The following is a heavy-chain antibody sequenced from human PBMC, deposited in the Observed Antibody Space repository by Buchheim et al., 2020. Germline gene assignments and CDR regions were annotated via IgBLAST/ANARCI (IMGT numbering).Heavy chain of an antibody. V-gene: IGHV3-7*01. J-gene: IGHJ4*02. Sequence: EVHLVESGGGLVQPGGSLRLSCAVSGFSFSTYWMSWVRQAPGKGLEWVANINQDGTGKNYMDSVKGRFTVSRDNAKNSLYLQMDSLRDEDTAVYSCVRKHNSAHYQFFDYWGQETL. D-gene: IGHD3-22*01. CDR3: VRKHNSAHYQFFDY. CDR1: GFSFSTYW. CDR2: INQDGTGK.